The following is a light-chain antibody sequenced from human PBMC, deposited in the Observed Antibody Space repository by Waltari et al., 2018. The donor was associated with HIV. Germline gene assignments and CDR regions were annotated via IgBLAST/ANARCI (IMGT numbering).Light chain of an antibody. CDR2: GKN. CDR3: KTRDRSGNLYV. J-gene: IGLJ1*01. CDR1: NLRTYY. V-gene: IGLV3-19*01. Sequence: SSELTRDPAVSVALGQTVKITCQGDNLRTYYASWYQQKPGQAPVLVSYGKNRRPSEIPDRFSSSASRNKAFLTITGAQAEDEAEYYCKTRDRSGNLYVFGTGTTVTVL.